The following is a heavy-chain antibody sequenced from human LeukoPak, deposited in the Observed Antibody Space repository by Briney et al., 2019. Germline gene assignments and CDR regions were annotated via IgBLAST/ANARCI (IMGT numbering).Heavy chain of an antibody. CDR3: ATPSESGWAFVF. Sequence: ASVKVSCKASGYTFTGYYMYWVRQAPGQGLEWMGWINPNSGATNYAEKFQGRVTMTRDTSISTGYMELSRLRSDDTAVYYCATPSESGWAFVFWGQGTLVTVSS. CDR1: GYTFTGYY. CDR2: INPNSGAT. J-gene: IGHJ4*02. D-gene: IGHD6-19*01. V-gene: IGHV1-2*02.